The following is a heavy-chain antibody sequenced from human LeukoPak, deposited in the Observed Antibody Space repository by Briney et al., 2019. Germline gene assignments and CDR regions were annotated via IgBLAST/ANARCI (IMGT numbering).Heavy chain of an antibody. D-gene: IGHD3-10*01. CDR2: IHPSGST. CDR1: GDSISATSHR. CDR3: ARRASGLPFDY. V-gene: IGHV4-39*01. Sequence: PSETLSLTCTVSGDSISATSHRWGWIRQPPGKGLEWIGTIHPSGSTSYSPSLKSRLTISVDTSKNLFSLNLKSVTAADTAVYYCARRASGLPFDYWGQGTLVTVSS. J-gene: IGHJ4*02.